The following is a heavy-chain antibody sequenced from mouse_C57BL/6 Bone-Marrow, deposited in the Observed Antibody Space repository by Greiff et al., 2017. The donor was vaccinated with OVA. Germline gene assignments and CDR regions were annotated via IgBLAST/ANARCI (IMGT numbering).Heavy chain of an antibody. J-gene: IGHJ4*01. V-gene: IGHV2-5*01. CDR1: GFSLTSYG. Sequence: QVQLKESGPGLVAPSQSLSITCTVSGFSLTSYGVSWVRQPPGKGLEWLGVIWRGGSTDYNAAFMSRLSITKDNSKSQVFFKMNSLQADDTAIYYCAKKRFYYGRRDYAMDYWGQGTSVTVSS. CDR2: IWRGGST. CDR3: AKKRFYYGRRDYAMDY. D-gene: IGHD1-1*01.